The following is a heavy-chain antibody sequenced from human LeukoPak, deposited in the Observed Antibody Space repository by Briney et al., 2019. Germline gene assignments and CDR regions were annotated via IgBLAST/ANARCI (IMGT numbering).Heavy chain of an antibody. V-gene: IGHV1-2*02. Sequence: ASVKVSCKASGYTFTGYYMHWVRQAPGQVLVWMGWINPNSGGTNYAQKFQGRVTMTRDTSISTAYMELSRLRSDDTAVYYCARDPGSYYSYYYDGMDVWGQGTTVTVTS. CDR1: GYTFTGYY. CDR2: INPNSGGT. CDR3: ARDPGSYYSYYYDGMDV. J-gene: IGHJ6*02. D-gene: IGHD3-10*01.